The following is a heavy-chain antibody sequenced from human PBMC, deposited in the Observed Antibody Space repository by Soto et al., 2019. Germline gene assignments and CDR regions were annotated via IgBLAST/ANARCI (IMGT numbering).Heavy chain of an antibody. D-gene: IGHD2-15*01. CDR3: ARDLTPSDY. V-gene: IGHV1-18*01. Sequence: QVQLVQSGAEVKKPGASVKVSCKASGYTFTSYGISWVRQAPGQGLEWMGWISAYNGKTNYAHNLQCRATMTTATSTSTAVMELGSLRSDDTPVYYCARDLTPSDYWGQRTLVTVSS. CDR1: GYTFTSYG. J-gene: IGHJ4*02. CDR2: ISAYNGKT.